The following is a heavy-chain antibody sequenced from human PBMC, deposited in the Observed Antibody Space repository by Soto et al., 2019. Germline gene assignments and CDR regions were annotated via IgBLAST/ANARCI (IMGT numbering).Heavy chain of an antibody. Sequence: PSETLSLTCAVYGGSSSDYYWSWIRQSPGTGLEWFGEINHSGGTNYNPSLKGRVTISVDASKNQFFLKLSSVTAADTAVYYCATGGLYYYGSGSFNPHYYYYSGMDVWGQGTTVT. J-gene: IGHJ6*01. V-gene: IGHV4-34*01. CDR1: GGSSSDYY. CDR3: ATGGLYYYGSGSFNPHYYYYSGMDV. CDR2: INHSGGT. D-gene: IGHD3-10*01.